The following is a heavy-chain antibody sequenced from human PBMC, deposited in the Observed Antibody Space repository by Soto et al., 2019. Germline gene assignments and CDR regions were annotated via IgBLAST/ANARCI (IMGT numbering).Heavy chain of an antibody. V-gene: IGHV3-23*01. D-gene: IGHD1-1*01. CDR2: ISVSGSST. J-gene: IGHJ2*01. CDR3: AKGQPNWKQLQFFDL. CDR1: GFTFSDCA. Sequence: VGSLRLSCAASGFTFSDCAVSWVRQARGKGLEWVSGISVSGSSTYYADSVKGRFTISRDNSKNTLYLQMNSLRGEDTAVYYCAKGQPNWKQLQFFDLWGRGTLVTVSS.